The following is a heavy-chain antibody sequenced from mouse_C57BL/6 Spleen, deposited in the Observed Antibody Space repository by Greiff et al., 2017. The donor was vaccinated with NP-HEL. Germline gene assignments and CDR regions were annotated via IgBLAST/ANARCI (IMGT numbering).Heavy chain of an antibody. Sequence: VQLQQSGPGLVQPSQSLSITCTVSGFSLTSYGVHWVRQSPGKGLEWLGVIWSGGSTDYNAAFISRLSISKDNSKSQVFFKMNSLQADDTAIYYCARNALITTVVAPYAMDYWGQGTSVTVSS. CDR3: ARNALITTVVAPYAMDY. J-gene: IGHJ4*01. D-gene: IGHD1-1*01. CDR2: IWSGGST. CDR1: GFSLTSYG. V-gene: IGHV2-2*01.